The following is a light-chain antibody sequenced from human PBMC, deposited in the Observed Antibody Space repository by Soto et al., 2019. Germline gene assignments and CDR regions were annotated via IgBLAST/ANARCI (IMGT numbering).Light chain of an antibody. CDR3: LQDYNYPRT. CDR2: AAS. Sequence: AIQMTQSPSSLSASVGDRVTITCRASQGIRNDLGWYQQKPGKAPKLLIYAASSLQSGVPSRFSGSGSGTDFTLTIISLQPEDFATYYCLQDYNYPRTFGQETKVEIK. CDR1: QGIRND. J-gene: IGKJ1*01. V-gene: IGKV1-6*01.